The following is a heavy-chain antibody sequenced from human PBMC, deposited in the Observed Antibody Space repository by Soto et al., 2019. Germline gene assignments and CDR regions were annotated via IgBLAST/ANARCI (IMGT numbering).Heavy chain of an antibody. Sequence: QVQLVQSGAEVKKPGSSVKVSCMASGGTFSTYSLSWVRQAPGQGLEWVGRIIPIVGVAKYAKKFHGRVNLTADKSRSTASMELSRLISEDTAAYFCARDLQVVGARFAPWGQGPLVTVSS. CDR1: GGTFSTYS. V-gene: IGHV1-69*08. D-gene: IGHD2-2*01. CDR2: IIPIVGVA. CDR3: ARDLQVVGARFAP. J-gene: IGHJ5*02.